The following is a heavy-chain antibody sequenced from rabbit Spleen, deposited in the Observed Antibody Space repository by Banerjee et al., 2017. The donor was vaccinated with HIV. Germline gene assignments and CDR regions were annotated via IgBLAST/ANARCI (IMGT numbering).Heavy chain of an antibody. CDR1: GVSFSSNYY. V-gene: IGHV1S45*01. CDR2: IDTGSSGFS. Sequence: EQLVESGGGLVQPEGSLTLTCTASGVSFSSNYYMCWVRQAPGKGLEWIACIDTGSSGFSYFASWAKGRFTISKSSSTTVTLQMTSLTAADTATYFCARDSGSSFSSYGMALWGPGTLVTVS. D-gene: IGHD8-1*01. CDR3: ARDSGSSFSSYGMAL. J-gene: IGHJ6*01.